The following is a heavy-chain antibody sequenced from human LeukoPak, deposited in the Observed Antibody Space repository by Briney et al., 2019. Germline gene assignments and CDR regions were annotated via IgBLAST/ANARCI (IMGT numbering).Heavy chain of an antibody. V-gene: IGHV3-23*01. CDR1: GFTFNSYA. CDR2: ISGSGGST. CDR3: AKDRIAVAGTDFDY. D-gene: IGHD6-19*01. J-gene: IGHJ4*02. Sequence: GGSLRLSCAVSGFTFNSYAMSWVRQAPGKGLEWVSAISGSGGSTYYADSVKGRFTISRDNSKNTLYLQMNSLRAEDTAVYYCAKDRIAVAGTDFDYWGQGTLVTVSS.